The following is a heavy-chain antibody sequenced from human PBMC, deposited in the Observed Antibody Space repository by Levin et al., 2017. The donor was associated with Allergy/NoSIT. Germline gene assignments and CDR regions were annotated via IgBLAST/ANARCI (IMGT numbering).Heavy chain of an antibody. CDR1: TLTFSTYV. D-gene: IGHD6-19*01. Sequence: GGSLRLSCAASTLTFSTYVLSWVRQAPGKGLEWVSSISGRGSSTYYADSVKGRFTISRDNSKNTLYLQMNSLRAEDTAVYYCAQPARRQSSGWQFDNWGQGTLVTVSS. CDR2: ISGRGSST. CDR3: AQPARRQSSGWQFDN. V-gene: IGHV3-23*01. J-gene: IGHJ4*02.